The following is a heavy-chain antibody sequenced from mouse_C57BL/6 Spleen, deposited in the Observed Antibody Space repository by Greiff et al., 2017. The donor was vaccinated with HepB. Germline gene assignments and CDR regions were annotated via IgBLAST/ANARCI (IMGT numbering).Heavy chain of an antibody. J-gene: IGHJ2*01. CDR1: GYTFTSYW. Sequence: QVQLQQPGAELVKPGASVKLSCKASGYTFTSYWMHWVKQRPGQGLEWIGMIHPNSGSTNYNEKFKSKATLTVDKSSSTAYMQLSSLTSEDSAVYYCARYGSSYGGGWWGQGTTLTVSS. D-gene: IGHD1-1*01. V-gene: IGHV1-64*01. CDR3: ARYGSSYGGGW. CDR2: IHPNSGST.